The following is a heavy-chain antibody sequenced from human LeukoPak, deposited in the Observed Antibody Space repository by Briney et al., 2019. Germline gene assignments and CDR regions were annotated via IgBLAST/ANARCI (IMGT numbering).Heavy chain of an antibody. CDR2: ICYRSKWYN. CDR1: GDSVSSNGAA. Sequence: SQTLSLTCAISGDSVSSNGAAWNWIRQSPSRGLEWLGRICYRSKWYNDYAVSVKSRITINPDTSKNQFPLHLNSVSPEDTAVYYCARGAYYYYGMDVWGQGTTVTVSS. CDR3: ARGAYYYYGMDV. J-gene: IGHJ6*02. V-gene: IGHV6-1*01.